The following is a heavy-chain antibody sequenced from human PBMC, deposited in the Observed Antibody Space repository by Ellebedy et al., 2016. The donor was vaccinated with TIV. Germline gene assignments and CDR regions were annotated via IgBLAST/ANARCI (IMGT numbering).Heavy chain of an antibody. J-gene: IGHJ3*02. Sequence: GGSLRLXCAASGFTFSDYYMSWIRQAPGKGLEWVSYISSSGSTIYYADSVKGRFTISRDNAKNSLYLQMNSLRAEDTAVYYCARENGYEPSDAFDIWGQGTMVTVSS. CDR2: ISSSGSTI. CDR3: ARENGYEPSDAFDI. D-gene: IGHD2-2*01. CDR1: GFTFSDYY. V-gene: IGHV3-11*01.